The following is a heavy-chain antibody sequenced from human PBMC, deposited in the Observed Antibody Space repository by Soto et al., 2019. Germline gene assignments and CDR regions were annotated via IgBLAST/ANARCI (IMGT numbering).Heavy chain of an antibody. J-gene: IGHJ5*02. Sequence: SETLSLTCTVSGGSVSSGSYYWSWIRQPPGKGLEWIGYIYYSGSTNYNPSLKSRVTISVDTSKNQFSLKLSSVTAADTAVYYCARGLRFLEWLSPYNWFDPWGQGTLVTVSS. CDR3: ARGLRFLEWLSPYNWFDP. V-gene: IGHV4-61*01. CDR1: GGSVSSGSYY. D-gene: IGHD3-3*01. CDR2: IYYSGST.